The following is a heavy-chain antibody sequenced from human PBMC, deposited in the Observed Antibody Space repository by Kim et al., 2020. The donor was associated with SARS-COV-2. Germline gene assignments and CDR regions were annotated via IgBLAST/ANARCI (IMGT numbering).Heavy chain of an antibody. Sequence: SETLSLTCTVSGGSISSNYWSWIRQPPGKGLEWIGYIYYSGTTNYNPSLESRVTISVDTSKNPFSLKVSSLIDADTGASWCSTERRSLYYGMDDCG. J-gene: IGHJ6*02. CDR2: IYYSGTT. CDR3: STERRSLYYGMDD. D-gene: IGHD3-16*01. CDR1: GGSISSNY. V-gene: IGHV4-59*01.